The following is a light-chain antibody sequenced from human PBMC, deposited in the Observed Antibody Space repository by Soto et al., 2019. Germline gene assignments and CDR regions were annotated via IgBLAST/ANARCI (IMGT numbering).Light chain of an antibody. V-gene: IGLV2-23*02. Sequence: QPVPIQPASVSGSPGQSVTISCIGTSSDVAIYNLVSWYQQYPGKAPKLILYEVSKWPSGISHRFSGSKSGNTASLTISGLQAEDKADYYCCSFAGSRTWVFGGGTKLTVL. CDR1: SSDVAIYNL. CDR3: CSFAGSRTWV. CDR2: EVS. J-gene: IGLJ3*02.